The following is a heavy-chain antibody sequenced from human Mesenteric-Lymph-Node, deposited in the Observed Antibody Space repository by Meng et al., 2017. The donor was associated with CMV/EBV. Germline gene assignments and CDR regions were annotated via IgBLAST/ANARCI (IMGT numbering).Heavy chain of an antibody. CDR2: LSSSERVT. CDR3: ARVLTLQLWLPGEAFDS. V-gene: IGHV3-64*02. Sequence: GESLKISCAASGFTLSNYAMHWVRQAPGKGLEYVSGLSSSERVTYYGDSVKDRFTISRDNSKKSVYLQTDSLRAEDTALYYCARVLTLQLWLPGEAFDSWGQGTVVTVSS. CDR1: GFTLSNYA. D-gene: IGHD5-18*01. J-gene: IGHJ3*02.